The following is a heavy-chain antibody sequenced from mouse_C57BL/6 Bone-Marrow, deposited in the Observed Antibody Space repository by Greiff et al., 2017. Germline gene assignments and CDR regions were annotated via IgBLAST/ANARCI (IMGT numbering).Heavy chain of an antibody. Sequence: EVQGVESGPVLVKPGASVKMSCKASGYTFTDYYMNWVKQSHGKSLEWIGVINPYNGGTSYNQKFKGKATLTVDKSSSTAYMELNSLTSEDSAVYYCASGAREAMDYWGQGTSVTVSS. CDR3: ASGAREAMDY. D-gene: IGHD3-3*01. J-gene: IGHJ4*01. CDR2: INPYNGGT. CDR1: GYTFTDYY. V-gene: IGHV1-19*01.